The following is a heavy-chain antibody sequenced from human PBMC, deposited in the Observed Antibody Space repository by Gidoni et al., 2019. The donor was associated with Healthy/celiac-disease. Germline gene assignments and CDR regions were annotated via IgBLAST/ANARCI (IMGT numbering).Heavy chain of an antibody. D-gene: IGHD3-10*01. Sequence: EVQLVESGGGLVQPGGSLRLSCAASGFPFSSYDMHWVRQATGKGLEWVSAIGTAGDTYYPGSVKGRFTISRENAKNSLYLQMNSLRAGDTAVYYCARGITMVRGAQIGYWGQGTLVTVSS. V-gene: IGHV3-13*04. CDR1: GFPFSSYD. CDR3: ARGITMVRGAQIGY. CDR2: IGTAGDT. J-gene: IGHJ4*02.